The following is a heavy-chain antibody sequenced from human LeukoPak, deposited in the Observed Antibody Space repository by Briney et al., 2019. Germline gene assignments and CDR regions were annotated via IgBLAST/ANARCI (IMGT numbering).Heavy chain of an antibody. Sequence: SGTLSLTCAVSGGSISCSNWWSWVRQPPGKGLEWIGEIYHSGSTNYNPSLKSRVTISVDKSKNQFSLKLSSVAAADTAVYYCARVSATITSYSYYYYMDIWGKGTTVTVSS. CDR1: GGSISCSNW. CDR2: IYHSGST. CDR3: ARVSATITSYSYYYYMDI. V-gene: IGHV4-4*02. J-gene: IGHJ6*03. D-gene: IGHD4-11*01.